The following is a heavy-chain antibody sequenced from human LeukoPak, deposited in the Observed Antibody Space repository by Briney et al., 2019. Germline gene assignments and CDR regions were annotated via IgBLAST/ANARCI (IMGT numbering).Heavy chain of an antibody. CDR1: GLTFSTSG. D-gene: IGHD6-6*01. J-gene: IGHJ3*02. V-gene: IGHV3-21*04. Sequence: TGGSLRLSCTASGLTFSTSGFNWVRQAPGKGLEWVASIGPTGSDRYHADSIKGRFTISRDNSKNSLYLQMNSLRTEDTALYYCAKDRVGYSSSSYAFDIWGQGTMVTVSS. CDR3: AKDRVGYSSSSYAFDI. CDR2: IGPTGSDR.